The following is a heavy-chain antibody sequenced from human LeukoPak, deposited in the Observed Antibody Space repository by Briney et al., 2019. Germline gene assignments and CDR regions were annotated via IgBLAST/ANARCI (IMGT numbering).Heavy chain of an antibody. CDR2: IYYSGST. CDR1: GDSISSSSYY. V-gene: IGHV4-39*07. J-gene: IGHJ4*02. D-gene: IGHD6-13*01. CDR3: ARTQHGAAGI. Sequence: PSETLSLTCTVSGDSISSSSYYWGWIRQPPGKGLEWIGSIYYSGSTYYNPSLKSRVTISVDTSKNQFSLKLSSVTAADTAVYYCARTQHGAAGIWGQGTLVTVSS.